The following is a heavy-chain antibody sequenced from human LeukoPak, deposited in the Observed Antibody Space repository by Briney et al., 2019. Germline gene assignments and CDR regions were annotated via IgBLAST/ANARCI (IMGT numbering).Heavy chain of an antibody. CDR1: GFTFSNSA. D-gene: IGHD3-9*01. J-gene: IGHJ4*02. CDR2: ISGSGGST. V-gene: IGHV3-23*01. Sequence: GGSLRLSCAASGFTFSNSAMSWVRQAPGKGLEWVSAISGSGGSTYYADSVKGRFTISRDNSKNTLYLQMNSLRAEDTAVYYCAKAQRSGILTGYFFDYWGQGTLVTVSS. CDR3: AKAQRSGILTGYFFDY.